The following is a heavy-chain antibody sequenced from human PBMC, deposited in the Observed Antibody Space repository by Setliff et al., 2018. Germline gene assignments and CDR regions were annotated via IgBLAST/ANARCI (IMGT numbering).Heavy chain of an antibody. Sequence: SVKVSCKASGYTFSNYGITWVRQAPGQGLEWMGWISAYSGNTKYAQKLQGRVTMTTDTSTTTAYLELRSLTSDDTAVYYCSKLVRYCTTTACQGASGAEFWGQGTLVTVSS. J-gene: IGHJ4*02. CDR3: SKLVRYCTTTACQGASGAEF. V-gene: IGHV1-18*01. CDR1: GYTFSNYG. CDR2: ISAYSGNT. D-gene: IGHD2-8*01.